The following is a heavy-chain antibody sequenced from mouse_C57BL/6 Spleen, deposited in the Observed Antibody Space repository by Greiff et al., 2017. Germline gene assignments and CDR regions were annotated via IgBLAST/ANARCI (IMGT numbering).Heavy chain of an antibody. CDR3: ARDGGLRQNCFDY. CDR2: IDPSDSST. CDR1: GYTFTSYW. J-gene: IGHJ2*01. Sequence: QVQLQQPGAELVRPGTSVKLSCKASGYTFTSYWLHWVQQRPGQGLEWIGVIDPSDSSTNYNQKLKGKATLSGDTAYSTPYMQISSLTSEYSAVYYCARDGGLRQNCFDYWGQGTTLTVSS. V-gene: IGHV1-59*01. D-gene: IGHD2-4*01.